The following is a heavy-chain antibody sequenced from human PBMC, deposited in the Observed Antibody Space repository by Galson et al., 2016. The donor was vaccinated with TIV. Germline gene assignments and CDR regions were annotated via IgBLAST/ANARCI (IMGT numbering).Heavy chain of an antibody. CDR2: VSGSGLST. V-gene: IGHV3-23*01. D-gene: IGHD3-16*01. CDR1: GFTFGSYV. Sequence: LRLSCAASGFTFGSYVMHWVRQAPGKGLEWVSSVSGSGLSTYYADSVKGRFTISRHTSKNMVYLQMNSLRAEDTAIYYCAKDTVKGPQGGFFHHWGQGTLATVSS. CDR3: AKDTVKGPQGGFFHH. J-gene: IGHJ4*02.